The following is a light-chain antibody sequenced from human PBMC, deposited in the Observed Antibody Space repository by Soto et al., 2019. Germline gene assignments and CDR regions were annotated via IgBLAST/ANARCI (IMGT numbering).Light chain of an antibody. CDR2: EVS. CDR3: SSYTSSSTLRM. Sequence: QSALTQPASVSGSPGQSITISCTGTSSDVGGYNYVSWYQQHPGKAPKLMIYEVSNRPSGVSNRFSGSKSGNTASLTISGLQAEVEADYYCSSYTSSSTLRMFGGGTKLTVL. CDR1: SSDVGGYNY. J-gene: IGLJ3*02. V-gene: IGLV2-14*01.